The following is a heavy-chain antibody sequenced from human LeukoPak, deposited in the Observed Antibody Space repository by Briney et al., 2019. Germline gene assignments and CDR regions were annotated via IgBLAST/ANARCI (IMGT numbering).Heavy chain of an antibody. J-gene: IGHJ4*02. CDR3: ARGPYTSGWFSLDY. Sequence: SETLSLTCTVSGGSISSYYWSWIGQPAGKGLEWIGRIYNSGNTNYNPSLKSRVTMSVDTSKNQFSLKMSSVTAADTAVYYCARGPYTSGWFSLDYWGQGTLVTVSS. V-gene: IGHV4-4*07. CDR1: GGSISSYY. D-gene: IGHD6-19*01. CDR2: IYNSGNT.